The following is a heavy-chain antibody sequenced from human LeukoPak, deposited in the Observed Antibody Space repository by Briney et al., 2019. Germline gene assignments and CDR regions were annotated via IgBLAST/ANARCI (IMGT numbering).Heavy chain of an antibody. J-gene: IGHJ3*01. Sequence: PSETLSLTCTVSGGSISGYYWSWIRQPLGKGLEYIGYIYYSGSANYNPSLKSRVTISVDTSKNQFSLKLSSVTAADTAVYYCARHFRAFDVWGQGTMVTVSS. V-gene: IGHV4-59*08. CDR2: IYYSGSA. D-gene: IGHD2/OR15-2a*01. CDR3: ARHFRAFDV. CDR1: GGSISGYY.